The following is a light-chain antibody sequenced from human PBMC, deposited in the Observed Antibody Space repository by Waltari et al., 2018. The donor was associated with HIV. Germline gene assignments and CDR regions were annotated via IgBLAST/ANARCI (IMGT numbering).Light chain of an antibody. CDR1: SSDFGFYNY. CDR3: TSYTPRDTLV. Sequence: QSALTQPASVSGSPGQSITISWSGTSSDFGFYNYVSCDQQVPGKVPKVLSYEVTSRPSGVSDRFSVSRSGNTAFPTISGLQPEDEADYYCTSYTPRDTLVVGGGTKVTVL. CDR2: EVT. V-gene: IGLV2-14*01. J-gene: IGLJ2*01.